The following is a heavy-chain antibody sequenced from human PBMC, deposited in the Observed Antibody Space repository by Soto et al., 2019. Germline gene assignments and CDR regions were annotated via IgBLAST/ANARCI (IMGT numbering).Heavy chain of an antibody. V-gene: IGHV3-30*18. CDR3: AKDLGDQSSMDV. Sequence: PGGSLRLSCAASGFTFSSYGMHWVRQAPGKGLEWVAVISYDGSNKYYADSVKGRFTISRDNSKNTLYLQMNSLRAEDTAVYYCAKDLGDQSSMDVWGQGTTVTVSS. CDR2: ISYDGSNK. D-gene: IGHD2-21*02. J-gene: IGHJ6*02. CDR1: GFTFSSYG.